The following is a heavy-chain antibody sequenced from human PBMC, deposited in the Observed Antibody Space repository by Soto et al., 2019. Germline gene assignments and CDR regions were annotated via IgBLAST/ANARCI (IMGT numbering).Heavy chain of an antibody. CDR3: ARLNYYDRSGHYRLLTADFDH. V-gene: IGHV1-18*01. J-gene: IGHJ4*02. D-gene: IGHD3-22*01. CDR1: GYAFTNYG. CDR2: INAYNGNT. Sequence: QVQLVQSGAEVKKPGASVKVSCKASGYAFTNYGFSWVRQAPGQGPEWMGWINAYNGNTDYAQRFQGRVTMTTDTSTSTAYMELRSLRSDDTAVYYCARLNYYDRSGHYRLLTADFDHWGQGTLVTVSS.